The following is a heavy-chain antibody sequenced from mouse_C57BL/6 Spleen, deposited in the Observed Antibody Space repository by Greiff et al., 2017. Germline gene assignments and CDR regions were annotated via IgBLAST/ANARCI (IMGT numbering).Heavy chain of an antibody. CDR1: GYTFTNYW. D-gene: IGHD1-1*01. J-gene: IGHJ4*01. CDR3: ARTIPITTVGGYAMDY. CDR2: IYPGGGYT. V-gene: IGHV1-63*01. Sequence: VQLQQSGAELVRPGTSVKMSCKASGYTFTNYWIGWAKQRPGHGLEWIGDIYPGGGYTNYNGKFKGKATLTADKSSSTAYMQFSSLTSEDSAIYYCARTIPITTVGGYAMDYWGQGTSVTVSS.